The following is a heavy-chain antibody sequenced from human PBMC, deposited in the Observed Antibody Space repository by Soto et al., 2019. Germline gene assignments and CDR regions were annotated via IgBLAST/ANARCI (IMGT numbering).Heavy chain of an antibody. J-gene: IGHJ5*02. V-gene: IGHV3-23*01. CDR3: ARGGTNRLTWFDP. Sequence: GGSLRLSCAASGFTFSSYAMSWVRQAPGKGLEWLSAISGRGASTYSAASVKGRFTISRDNSKNTLYLQMSSRIAEDTAVSFSARGGTNRLTWFDPRGQGTLVTVSS. D-gene: IGHD2-8*01. CDR2: ISGRGAST. CDR1: GFTFSSYA.